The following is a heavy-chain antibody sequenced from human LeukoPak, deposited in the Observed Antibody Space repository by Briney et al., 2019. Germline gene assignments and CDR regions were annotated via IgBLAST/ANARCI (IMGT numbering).Heavy chain of an antibody. D-gene: IGHD3-3*01. Sequence: SETLSLTCTVSGGSISSGRYYWSWIRQPAGKGLEWIGRIYTSGSTNYNPSLKSRVTISVDTSKNQFSLKLSSVTAADTAVYYCARDVSADYDFWSGYPKNWFDPWGQGTLVTVSS. CDR2: IYTSGST. J-gene: IGHJ5*02. CDR1: GGSISSGRYY. CDR3: ARDVSADYDFWSGYPKNWFDP. V-gene: IGHV4-61*02.